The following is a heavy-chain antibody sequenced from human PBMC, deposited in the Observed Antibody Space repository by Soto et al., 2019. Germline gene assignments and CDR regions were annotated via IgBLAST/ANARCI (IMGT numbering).Heavy chain of an antibody. Sequence: EVQLLESGGGLVQPGGSLRLSCAASGFIFSSYAMSWVRQAPGKGPEWVSGISASGRSTYYAASAKGRFTISRDNSKNTLYLQMSSLGAEDTAVYYCTKAYGDFSDPYYFDDWGQGISVSVSS. CDR3: TKAYGDFSDPYYFDD. J-gene: IGHJ4*02. CDR2: ISASGRST. D-gene: IGHD4-17*01. CDR1: GFIFSSYA. V-gene: IGHV3-23*01.